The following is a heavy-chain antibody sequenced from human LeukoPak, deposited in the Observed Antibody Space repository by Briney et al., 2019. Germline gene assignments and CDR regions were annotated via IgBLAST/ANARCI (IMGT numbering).Heavy chain of an antibody. D-gene: IGHD6-13*01. V-gene: IGHV3-30*04. CDR3: AKERYSSSSLFAVTPFDY. CDR2: IRYDGSDR. CDR1: GFTFSAYA. Sequence: PGRSLRLSCAASGFTFSAYAMHWVRQAPGKGLEWVAYIRYDGSDRYYADSVKGRFTISRDNSKNTLYLQMNSLRAEDTAVYYCAKERYSSSSLFAVTPFDYWGQGTRITVSS. J-gene: IGHJ4*02.